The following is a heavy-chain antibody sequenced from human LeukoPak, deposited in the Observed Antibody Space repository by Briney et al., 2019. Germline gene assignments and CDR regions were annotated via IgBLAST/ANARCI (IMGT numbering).Heavy chain of an antibody. Sequence: GGSLRLSCTASGFTFGDYAMSWVRQAPGKGLEWVGFIRSKAYGGTTEYAASVKGRFTISRDDSKSTAYLQMNSLKTEDTAVYYCTRDIVAVITTDYYYYYGMDVWGQETLVTVSS. J-gene: IGHJ6*02. D-gene: IGHD3-22*01. CDR1: GFTFGDYA. V-gene: IGHV3-49*04. CDR3: TRDIVAVITTDYYYYYGMDV. CDR2: IRSKAYGGTT.